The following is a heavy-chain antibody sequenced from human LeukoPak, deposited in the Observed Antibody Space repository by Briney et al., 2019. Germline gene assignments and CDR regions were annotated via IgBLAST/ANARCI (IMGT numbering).Heavy chain of an antibody. CDR2: ISSSSSTI. Sequence: GGSLRLSCAASGFTFSNYWMNWVRQAPGKGLEWVSYISSSSSTIYYADSVKGRFTISRDNAKNSLYLQMNSLRAEDTAVYYCARDLQVAAAGTGYWGQGTLVTVSS. D-gene: IGHD6-13*01. V-gene: IGHV3-48*01. CDR3: ARDLQVAAAGTGY. CDR1: GFTFSNYW. J-gene: IGHJ4*02.